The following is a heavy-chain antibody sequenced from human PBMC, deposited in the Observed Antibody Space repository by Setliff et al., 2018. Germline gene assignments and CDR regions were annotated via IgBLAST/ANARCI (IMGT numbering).Heavy chain of an antibody. D-gene: IGHD1-20*01. V-gene: IGHV1-69*05. CDR3: AREFGITASVENYYYYMDV. J-gene: IGHJ6*03. CDR2: IMPIFGTT. CDR1: GYTFRSYG. Sequence: SVKVSCKASGYTFRSYGINWVRQAPGQGLEWMGGIMPIFGTTNYARKFQGRVTITTDKSTSTAYMEMSSLRSEDTAVYYCAREFGITASVENYYYYMDVWGKGTTVTVSS.